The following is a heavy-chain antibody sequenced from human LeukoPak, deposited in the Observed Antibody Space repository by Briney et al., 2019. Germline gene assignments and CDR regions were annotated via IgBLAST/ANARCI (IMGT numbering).Heavy chain of an antibody. J-gene: IGHJ1*01. CDR1: GFTFSDYA. D-gene: IGHD6-6*01. CDR3: AKDPRFRAARSAEYFQH. V-gene: IGHV3-64*01. CDR2: ISSTGGST. Sequence: GGSLRLSCAVSGFTFSDYAMHWVRQAPGKGLEYVSAISSTGGSTYYANSVKGRFTIPRDNSKNTLYLQMGSLRAEDMAVYYCAKDPRFRAARSAEYFQHWGQGTLVTVSS.